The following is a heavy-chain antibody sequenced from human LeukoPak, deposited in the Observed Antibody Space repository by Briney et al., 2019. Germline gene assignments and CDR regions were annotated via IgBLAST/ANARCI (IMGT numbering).Heavy chain of an antibody. D-gene: IGHD4-17*01. J-gene: IGHJ4*02. Sequence: KPSETLSLTCAVYGGSFSGYYWSWIRQPPRKGLEWIGEINHSGSTNYNPSLKSRVTISVDTSKNQFSLKLSSVTAADTAVYYCARGDYGDSTFDYWGQGTLVTVSS. CDR3: ARGDYGDSTFDY. V-gene: IGHV4-34*01. CDR1: GGSFSGYY. CDR2: INHSGST.